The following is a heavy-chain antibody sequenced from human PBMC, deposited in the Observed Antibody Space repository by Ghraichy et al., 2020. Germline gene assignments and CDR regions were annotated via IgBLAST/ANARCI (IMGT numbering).Heavy chain of an antibody. CDR2: ISSSGSPI. CDR1: GFTFSDYY. D-gene: IGHD2-2*01. V-gene: IGHV3-11*01. Sequence: GESLNISCAASGFTFSDYYMSWIRQAPGKGLEWVSYISSSGSPIYYTDSMKGRFTISRDNAKNSLYLQMNSLRAEDTAVYYCARDHCSSTSCSYYYGLDVWGQGTTVTVSS. CDR3: ARDHCSSTSCSYYYGLDV. J-gene: IGHJ6*02.